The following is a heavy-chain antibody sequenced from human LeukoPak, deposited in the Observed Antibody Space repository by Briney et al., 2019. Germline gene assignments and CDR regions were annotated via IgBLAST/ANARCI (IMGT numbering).Heavy chain of an antibody. Sequence: TSETLSLTCAVYGGSFSGYYWSWTRQPPGKGLEWIGEINHSGSTNYNPSLKSRVTISVDTSKNQFSLKLSSVTDADTAVYYCARRRKGAGAFDIWGQGTMGTVSS. CDR3: ARRRKGAGAFDI. CDR1: GGSFSGYY. V-gene: IGHV4-34*01. CDR2: INHSGST. D-gene: IGHD6-19*01. J-gene: IGHJ3*02.